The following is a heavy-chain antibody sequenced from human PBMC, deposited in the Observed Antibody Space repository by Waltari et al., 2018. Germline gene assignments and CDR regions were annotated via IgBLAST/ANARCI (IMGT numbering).Heavy chain of an antibody. CDR1: GYTFTGSY. D-gene: IGHD3-3*01. CDR3: ARELTIFTPAFDY. V-gene: IGHV1-2*06. Sequence: QVQLVQSGAEVKKPGASVKVSCKASGYTFTGSYMHWVRQAPGQGLEWMGRINPNRGGTNDAQKFQGRVTMTRDTSISTAYMELSRLRSDDTAVYYCARELTIFTPAFDYWGQGTLVTVSS. CDR2: INPNRGGT. J-gene: IGHJ4*02.